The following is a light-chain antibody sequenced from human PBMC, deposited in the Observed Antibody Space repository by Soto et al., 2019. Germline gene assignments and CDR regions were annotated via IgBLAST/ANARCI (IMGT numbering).Light chain of an antibody. V-gene: IGKV3-11*01. CDR1: QSVSPY. CDR2: DAS. Sequence: EVVLTQSPATLSLSPGERATLSCRASQSVSPYLAWYQQKPGQAPRLLIYDASNRATGIPARFSGSGSGTDFTLTISSLEPEDFAVYYCQQRSNWPPGYTFGQGTKLEIK. CDR3: QQRSNWPPGYT. J-gene: IGKJ2*01.